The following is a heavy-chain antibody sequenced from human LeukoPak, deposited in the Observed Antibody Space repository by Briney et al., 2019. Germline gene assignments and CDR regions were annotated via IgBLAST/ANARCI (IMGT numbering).Heavy chain of an antibody. CDR2: ILSGGDVF. CDR1: GFSFSSFA. CDR3: ARDPNGNYVGAFEM. D-gene: IGHD4-17*01. J-gene: IGHJ3*02. Sequence: GSPRLSCAASGFSFSSFAMMWVRQAPGMGLELISAILSGGDVFFYGDSVRGRFTISRDDSTNTLFLQMNNLRADDSAVYYCARDPNGNYVGAFEMWGPGTTVTVSS. V-gene: IGHV3-23*01.